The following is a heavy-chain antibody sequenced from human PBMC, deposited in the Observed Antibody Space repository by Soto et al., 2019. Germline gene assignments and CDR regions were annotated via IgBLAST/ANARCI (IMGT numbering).Heavy chain of an antibody. CDR2: IWYDGINK. D-gene: IGHD3-10*01. CDR1: GFNFSTYG. Sequence: QPGGSLRLSCEASGFNFSTYGMHWVRQAPGKGLEWVAIIWYDGINKHYADSVKGRFTISRDNSKNTLYLQMNSLRAEDTAVYYCAKDLTYGSLDYWGQGTQVTVSS. J-gene: IGHJ4*02. V-gene: IGHV3-33*06. CDR3: AKDLTYGSLDY.